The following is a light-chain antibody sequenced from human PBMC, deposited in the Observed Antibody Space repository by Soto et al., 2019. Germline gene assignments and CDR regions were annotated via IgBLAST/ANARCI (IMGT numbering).Light chain of an antibody. J-gene: IGKJ2*01. CDR2: KAV. Sequence: DIQMTQSPSTLSASVGDRVTLTCRASQSISNWLAWYQQKPGKDPQLLLYKAVNLQSGVPSRFSGSVSGREFSLTISGLQPDDFATYYCQRYSDFQYVFGHGTKLQMK. CDR3: QRYSDFQYV. CDR1: QSISNW. V-gene: IGKV1-5*03.